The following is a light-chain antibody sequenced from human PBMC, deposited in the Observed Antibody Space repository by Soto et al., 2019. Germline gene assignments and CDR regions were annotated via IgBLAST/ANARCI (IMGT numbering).Light chain of an antibody. CDR1: SSDVGGYDY. CDR3: SSYTITSTFYV. CDR2: DVT. J-gene: IGLJ1*01. V-gene: IGLV2-14*01. Sequence: QSALTQPASVSGSPGQSITISCTGTSSDVGGYDYVSWYQQHPGKAPKLMIYDVTNRPSGVSNRFSGSKSGNTASLTISGLQAEDEADYYCSSYTITSTFYVFGTGTKLTVL.